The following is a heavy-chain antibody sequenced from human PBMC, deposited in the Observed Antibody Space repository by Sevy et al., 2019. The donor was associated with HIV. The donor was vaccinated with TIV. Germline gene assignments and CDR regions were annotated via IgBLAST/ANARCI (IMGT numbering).Heavy chain of an antibody. V-gene: IGHV3-30*02. CDR1: GFTFSNYG. J-gene: IGHJ4*02. D-gene: IGHD6-6*01. Sequence: GWSLRLSCAASGFTFSNYGMHWVRQAPGKGLEWVALIRFDASTKYYKDSVKGRFTVSRDNAKNILYLQMNSLRPEDTAVYYCAKDLTGRYTSSSGDFDYWGQGTLVTVSS. CDR3: AKDLTGRYTSSSGDFDY. CDR2: IRFDASTK.